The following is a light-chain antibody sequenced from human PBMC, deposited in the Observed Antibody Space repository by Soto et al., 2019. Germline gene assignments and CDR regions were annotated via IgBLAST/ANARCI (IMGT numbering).Light chain of an antibody. J-gene: IGKJ1*01. CDR3: QQRSNRPPVT. CDR1: QSVYTY. Sequence: EVVLTQSPATVSLSPGERATLSCRASQSVYTYLAWYQQKPGQAPRLLIFDASKRATGVPARFSGTGSGTDCSLTISSLVPEDFAVYYCQQRSNRPPVTFGQGTKVEIK. V-gene: IGKV3-11*01. CDR2: DAS.